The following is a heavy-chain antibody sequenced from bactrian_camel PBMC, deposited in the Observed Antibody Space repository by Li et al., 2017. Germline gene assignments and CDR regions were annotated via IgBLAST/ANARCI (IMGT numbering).Heavy chain of an antibody. V-gene: IGHV3S31*01. D-gene: IGHD5*01. Sequence: DVQLVESGGGSVQPGGSLTLSCVVSGNTAGHNMGWLRQAPGQEREGVAVIDHRSGGTLYADSVRGRFTISKDAAKNTLYLQMNNLEPEDTAKYSCAADPGLTRTGDALCTGRYNYRGQGTQVTVSS. J-gene: IGHJ4*01. CDR3: AADPGLTRTGDALCTGRYNY. CDR1: GNTAGHN. CDR2: IDHRSGGT.